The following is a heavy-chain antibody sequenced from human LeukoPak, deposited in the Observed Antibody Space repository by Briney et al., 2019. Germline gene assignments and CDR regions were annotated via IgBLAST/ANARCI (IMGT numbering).Heavy chain of an antibody. CDR3: ACSRLYCYDSSGYPDQTDY. J-gene: IGHJ4*02. CDR2: IYTSGST. V-gene: IGHV4-4*07. CDR1: GGSISSYY. Sequence: PSETLSLTCTVSGGSISSYYWSWIRQPAGKGLEWIGRIYTSGSTNYNPSLKSRVTMSVDTSKNQFSLKLSSVTAADTAVYYCACSRLYCYDSSGYPDQTDYWGQGTLATVSS. D-gene: IGHD3-22*01.